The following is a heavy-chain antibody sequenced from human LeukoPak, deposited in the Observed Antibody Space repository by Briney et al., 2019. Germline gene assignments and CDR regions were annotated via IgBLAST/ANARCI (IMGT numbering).Heavy chain of an antibody. D-gene: IGHD1-26*01. J-gene: IGHJ4*02. CDR2: ISDNGINT. V-gene: IGHV3-23*01. CDR3: TKELRMVGFTKGFDY. CDR1: GFTFSSCA. Sequence: GGSLRLSCAASGFTFSSCAMSWVRQAPGKGLEWVSAISDNGINTWHADSVKGRVTISRDNSKNSLYLQMNSLRAEDTAVYYCTKELRMVGFTKGFDYWGQGILVTVSS.